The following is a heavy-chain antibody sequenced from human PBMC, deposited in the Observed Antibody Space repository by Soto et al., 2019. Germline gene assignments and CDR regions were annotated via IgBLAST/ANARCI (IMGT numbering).Heavy chain of an antibody. J-gene: IGHJ5*02. Sequence: GASVKVSCKASGYTFTSYGISWVRQAPGQGLEWMGWISAYNGNKNNAQKLQGRVTMTTDTSTSTAYMELRSLRSDDTAVFYCARSGLHSSGWLRRFDPWGQGTLVTVSS. CDR3: ARSGLHSSGWLRRFDP. CDR2: ISAYNGNK. CDR1: GYTFTSYG. V-gene: IGHV1-18*01. D-gene: IGHD6-19*01.